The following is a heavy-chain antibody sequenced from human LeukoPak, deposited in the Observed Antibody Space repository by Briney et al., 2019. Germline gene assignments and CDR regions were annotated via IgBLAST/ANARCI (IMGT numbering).Heavy chain of an antibody. J-gene: IGHJ4*02. Sequence: GGSLRLSCAASGFTVSSNYMSWVRQAPGKGLEWVSVFYNGGSTNYADSVKGRFTISSDSSKNTLYLQMNSLRVEDTAVYFCARASQWLAFDDWGQGTLVTVSS. CDR1: GFTVSSNY. CDR3: ARASQWLAFDD. D-gene: IGHD6-19*01. V-gene: IGHV3-66*01. CDR2: FYNGGST.